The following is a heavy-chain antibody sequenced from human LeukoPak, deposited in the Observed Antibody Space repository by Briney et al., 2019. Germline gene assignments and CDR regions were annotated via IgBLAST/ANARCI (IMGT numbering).Heavy chain of an antibody. Sequence: PGGSLRLSCAASGFTFSDYYMSWIRQAPGKGLEWVSYISSSGSTIYYADSVKGRFTISRDNAKNSLYLRMNSLRAEDTAVYYCAGGYYYDSSGYYSDFQHWGQGTLVTVSS. V-gene: IGHV3-11*04. CDR2: ISSSGSTI. D-gene: IGHD3-22*01. J-gene: IGHJ1*01. CDR1: GFTFSDYY. CDR3: AGGYYYDSSGYYSDFQH.